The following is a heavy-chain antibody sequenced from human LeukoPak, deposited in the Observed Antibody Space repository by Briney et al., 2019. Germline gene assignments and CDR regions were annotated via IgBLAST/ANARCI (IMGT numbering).Heavy chain of an antibody. J-gene: IGHJ2*01. CDR1: GFTFSSYA. Sequence: GSLRLSCAASGFTFSSYAMSWIRQPPGKGLEWIGYIYYSGSTNYNPSLKSRVTMSVDTSKNQFSLKLSSVTAADTAVYYCASSRPSTYYDILTGYSTNWYFDLWGRGTLVTVSS. V-gene: IGHV4-59*12. D-gene: IGHD3-9*01. CDR2: IYYSGST. CDR3: ASSRPSTYYDILTGYSTNWYFDL.